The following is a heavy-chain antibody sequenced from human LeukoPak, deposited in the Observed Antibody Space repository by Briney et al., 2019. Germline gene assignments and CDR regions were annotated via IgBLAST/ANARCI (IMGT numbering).Heavy chain of an antibody. CDR2: SHTSGST. CDR3: ARHSAMTTGYFQN. V-gene: IGHV4-4*07. CDR1: GGSISSYY. Sequence: PSETLSLTCTVSGGSISSYYWNWIRQPAGKGLEWVGRSHTSGSTNYNPSLKSRVTVSVDTSKNQFSLKLTSVTAADTAVYYCARHSAMTTGYFQNWGQGTLVTVSS. J-gene: IGHJ1*01. D-gene: IGHD4-17*01.